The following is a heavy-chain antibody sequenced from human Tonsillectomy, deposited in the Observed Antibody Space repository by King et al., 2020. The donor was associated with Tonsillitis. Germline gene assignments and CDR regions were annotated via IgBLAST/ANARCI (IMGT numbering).Heavy chain of an antibody. CDR1: GFTFSSYA. D-gene: IGHD6-19*01. J-gene: IGHJ4*02. CDR2: ISSNGGST. Sequence: VQLVESGGGLVQPGGSLRLSCSASGFTFSSYAMHWFRQAPGKGLEYVSAISSNGGSTYYADSVKGRFTISRDNSKNTLYLQMSSLRAEDTSVYYCVKDRFTGYSSGWYTNWGQGTLVTVSS. CDR3: VKDRFTGYSSGWYTN. V-gene: IGHV3-64D*06.